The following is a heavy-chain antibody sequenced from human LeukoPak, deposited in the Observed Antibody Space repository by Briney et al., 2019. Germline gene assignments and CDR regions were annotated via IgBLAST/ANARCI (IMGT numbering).Heavy chain of an antibody. CDR1: GLTFSSRW. CDR2: IQPDGREQ. D-gene: IGHD3-16*01. J-gene: IGHJ5*02. V-gene: IGHV3-7*01. Sequence: GGSLRLSCAASGLTFSSRWMSWVRQAPGKGLEWVGNIQPDGREQYPVDSVKGRFTISRDNARNSLFLQMNSLRVEDTAVYYCASQSYARFDPWDQGTLVTVSS. CDR3: ASQSYARFDP.